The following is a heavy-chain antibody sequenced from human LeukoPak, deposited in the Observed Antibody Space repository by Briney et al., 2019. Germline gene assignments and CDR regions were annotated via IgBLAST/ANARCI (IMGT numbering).Heavy chain of an antibody. V-gene: IGHV3-33*01. CDR2: IWYDGSNK. Sequence: GGSLRLSCAASGFTFSSYGMHWVRQAPGKGLEWVAVIWYDGSNKYYADSVKGRFTISRDNSKNTLYLQMNSLRAEDTAVYYCARGQPVVTANLPQEGFDYWGQGTLVTVSS. J-gene: IGHJ4*02. CDR1: GFTFSSYG. D-gene: IGHD2-21*02. CDR3: ARGQPVVTANLPQEGFDY.